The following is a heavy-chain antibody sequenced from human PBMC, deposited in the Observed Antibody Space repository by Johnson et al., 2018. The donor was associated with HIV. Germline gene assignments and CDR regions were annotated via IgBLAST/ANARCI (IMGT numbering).Heavy chain of an antibody. CDR3: ARSPRAAEGAFDI. D-gene: IGHD6-13*01. J-gene: IGHJ3*02. Sequence: VQLVESGGGVVQPGRSLRLSCAASGFTFSSYAMHWVRQAPGKGLVWVSRSNSDGSTTTYADSVRGRFTISRDNSKNTLYLQMNSLRAEDTAVYYCARSPRAAEGAFDIWGQGTMVTVSS. CDR1: GFTFSSYA. V-gene: IGHV3-74*02. CDR2: SNSDGSTT.